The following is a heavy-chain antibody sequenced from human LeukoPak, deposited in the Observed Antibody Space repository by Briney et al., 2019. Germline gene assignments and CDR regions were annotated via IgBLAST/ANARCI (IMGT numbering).Heavy chain of an antibody. J-gene: IGHJ4*02. D-gene: IGHD3-9*01. V-gene: IGHV4-34*01. CDR3: ARAGGEGGHYDILTGYYSSWELDY. Sequence: SETLSLTCAVYGGSFSGHYWSWIRQPPGKGLEWIGEINHSGSTNYSPSLKSRVTISVDTSKNQFSLKLSSVTAADTAVYYCARAGGEGGHYDILTGYYSSWELDYWGQGTLVTVSS. CDR2: INHSGST. CDR1: GGSFSGHY.